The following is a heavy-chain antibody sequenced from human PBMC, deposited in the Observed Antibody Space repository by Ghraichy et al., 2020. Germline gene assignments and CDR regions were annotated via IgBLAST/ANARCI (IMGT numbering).Heavy chain of an antibody. Sequence: GGSLRLSCAASGFTFSSYDMHWVRQATGKGLEWVSAIGTAGDTYYPGSVKGRFTISRENAKNSLYLQMNSLRAGDTAVYYCARGSYSSSSLLGDYYYYGMDVWGQGTTVTVSS. CDR2: IGTAGDT. J-gene: IGHJ6*02. D-gene: IGHD6-6*01. V-gene: IGHV3-13*01. CDR3: ARGSYSSSSLLGDYYYYGMDV. CDR1: GFTFSSYD.